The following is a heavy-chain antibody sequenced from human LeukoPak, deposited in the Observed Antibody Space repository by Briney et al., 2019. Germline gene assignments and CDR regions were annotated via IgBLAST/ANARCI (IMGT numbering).Heavy chain of an antibody. CDR2: IKHDGSEK. D-gene: IGHD3-3*01. V-gene: IGHV3-7*01. CDR3: ATDRGWRTSGYYLYYFEY. Sequence: GGSLRLSCEASGFILTNYFMSWVRQAPGKGLEWVASIKHDGSEKYYVDSVRGRFTISRDNTMNSLYLQMSSLRAEDTAVYYCATDRGWRTSGYYLYYFEYWGQGTLVTYSS. CDR1: GFILTNYF. J-gene: IGHJ4*02.